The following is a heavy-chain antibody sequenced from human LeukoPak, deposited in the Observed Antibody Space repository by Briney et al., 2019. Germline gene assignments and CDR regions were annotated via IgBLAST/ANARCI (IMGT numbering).Heavy chain of an antibody. CDR3: ARGEMATIEDAFDI. Sequence: SDTLSLTCAVSGYSISSGNWWCCSRQPPGKGLECIGYIYNSRSIYYNPSLKSRVSTSVDTSKNDFSMKRTSVTAADTAVYFCARGEMATIEDAFDIWGQGTMVTVSS. D-gene: IGHD5-24*01. J-gene: IGHJ3*02. CDR2: IYNSRSI. CDR1: GYSISSGNW. V-gene: IGHV4-28*05.